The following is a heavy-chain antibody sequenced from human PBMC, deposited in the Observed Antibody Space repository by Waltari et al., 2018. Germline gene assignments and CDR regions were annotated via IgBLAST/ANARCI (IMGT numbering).Heavy chain of an antibody. Sequence: QVQLQESGPGLVKPSQTLSLPCPVSGRSTRPGSYYWYWIRQPAGKGLEYLGRIFTTGSTNYNPSLKSRVTISVDTSKNQFSLKLTSVTAADTAVYYCARDSVATTPYYYYGMDVWGQGTTVTVSS. D-gene: IGHD5-12*01. CDR3: ARDSVATTPYYYYGMDV. J-gene: IGHJ6*02. V-gene: IGHV4-61*02. CDR1: GRSTRPGSYY. CDR2: IFTTGST.